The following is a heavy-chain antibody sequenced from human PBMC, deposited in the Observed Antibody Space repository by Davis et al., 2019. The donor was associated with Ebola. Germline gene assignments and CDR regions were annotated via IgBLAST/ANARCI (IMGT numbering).Heavy chain of an antibody. CDR1: GDSVSRAG. CDR3: TRGWLRSKCDY. D-gene: IGHD5-12*01. CDR2: TYYSPKWYN. V-gene: IGHV6-1*01. Sequence: HSQTLSLTCAISGDSVSRAGWNWIRQSPSRGLEWLGRTYYSPKWYNDYAVSVRGRLTINPETSKNQLSLQLSSVTPEDTAVYYCTRGWLRSKCDYWGRGTLVTVSS. J-gene: IGHJ4*02.